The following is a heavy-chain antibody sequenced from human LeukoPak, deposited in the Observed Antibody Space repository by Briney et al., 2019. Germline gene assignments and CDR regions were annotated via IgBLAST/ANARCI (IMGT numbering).Heavy chain of an antibody. Sequence: ASVKVSCKASGYTFTSYCISWVRQAPGQGLEWMGWISAYNGNTNYAQKLQGRVTMTTDTSTSTAYMELRSLRSDDTAVYYCARDLDTMIGNWFDPWGQGTLVTVSS. CDR2: ISAYNGNT. V-gene: IGHV1-18*01. J-gene: IGHJ5*02. CDR1: GYTFTSYC. CDR3: ARDLDTMIGNWFDP. D-gene: IGHD3-22*01.